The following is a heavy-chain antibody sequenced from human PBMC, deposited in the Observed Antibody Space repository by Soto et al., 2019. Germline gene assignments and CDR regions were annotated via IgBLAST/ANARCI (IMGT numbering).Heavy chain of an antibody. CDR3: ARGVLLWFGELSGAFDI. Sequence: SSETLSLTCAVYGGSFSGYYWSWIRQPPWKGLEWIGEINHSGSTNYNPSLKSRVTISVDTSKNQFSLKLSSVTAADTAVYYCARGVLLWFGELSGAFDIWGQGTMVTVSS. J-gene: IGHJ3*02. CDR1: GGSFSGYY. CDR2: INHSGST. D-gene: IGHD3-10*01. V-gene: IGHV4-34*01.